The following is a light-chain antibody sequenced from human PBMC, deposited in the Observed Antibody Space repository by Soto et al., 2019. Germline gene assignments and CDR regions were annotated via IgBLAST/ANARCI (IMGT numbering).Light chain of an antibody. Sequence: QSVLTQSPSASASLGGSVKLTCSLSSGLSDYTIAWHQQQPEKGPRFLMRVNSDGSHIKGDEIPDRFSGSSSGTERYLTISRLQSEDEGDYSCQTWGTGARIFGGGTKLTVL. V-gene: IGLV4-69*01. CDR2: VNSDGSH. CDR1: SGLSDYT. CDR3: QTWGTGARI. J-gene: IGLJ2*01.